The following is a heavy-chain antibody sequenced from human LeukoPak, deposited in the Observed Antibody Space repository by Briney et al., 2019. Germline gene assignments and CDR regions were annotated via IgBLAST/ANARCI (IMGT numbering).Heavy chain of an antibody. CDR1: GYTFTGYY. Sequence: GASVKVPCKASGYTFTGYYMHWVRQSPGQGLEWMGWINPDSGGTNYAQNFQGRVTMTRDTSISTAYMELSRLRSDDTAVYYCARGDSSSWYLGAFDIWGQGTMVTVSS. J-gene: IGHJ3*02. V-gene: IGHV1-2*02. D-gene: IGHD6-13*01. CDR3: ARGDSSSWYLGAFDI. CDR2: INPDSGGT.